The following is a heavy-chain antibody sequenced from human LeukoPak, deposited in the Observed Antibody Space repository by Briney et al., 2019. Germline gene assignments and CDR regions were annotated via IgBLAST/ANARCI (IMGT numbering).Heavy chain of an antibody. CDR1: GFTFSRYT. CDR2: ISGDSKYI. V-gene: IGHV3-21*01. CDR3: ARDGRYYYYGMDV. J-gene: IGHJ6*02. Sequence: GGSLRLSCAGSGFTFSRYTFNWVRQAPGRGLEWVSAISGDSKYIYYTDSVKGRFTISRDNARNSLYLQMNSLRAEDTAVYYCARDGRYYYYGMDVWGQGTTVTVSS.